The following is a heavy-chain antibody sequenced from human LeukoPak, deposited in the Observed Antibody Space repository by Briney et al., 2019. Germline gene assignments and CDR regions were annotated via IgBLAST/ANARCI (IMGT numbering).Heavy chain of an antibody. V-gene: IGHV1-69*06. CDR2: IIPIFGTA. CDR1: GGTFSSYA. J-gene: IGHJ5*02. CDR3: TRGPNCNTTSCFVLGCFDP. D-gene: IGHD2-2*01. Sequence: ASVKVSCKASGGTFSSYAISWVRQAPGQGLEWMGGIIPIFGTANYAQKFQGRVTITADKSTSTACMELSSLRSEDTAVYYCTRGPNCNTTSCFVLGCFDPWGQGTLVTVSS.